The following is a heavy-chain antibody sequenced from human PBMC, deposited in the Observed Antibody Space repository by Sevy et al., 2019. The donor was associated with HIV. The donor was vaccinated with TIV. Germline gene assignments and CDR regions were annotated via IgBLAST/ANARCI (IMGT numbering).Heavy chain of an antibody. Sequence: GGSLRLSCVASGFTFSNYWMQWVRQPPGKGLVWVSRINNDRGDSSYADSVRGRFTISRDNAKNTLYLQMTSLRAEDTGVYYCARGETYYDFWSGSRFDYWGLGTLVTVSS. J-gene: IGHJ4*02. D-gene: IGHD3-3*01. CDR3: ARGETYYDFWSGSRFDY. CDR1: GFTFSNYW. CDR2: INNDRGDS. V-gene: IGHV3-74*01.